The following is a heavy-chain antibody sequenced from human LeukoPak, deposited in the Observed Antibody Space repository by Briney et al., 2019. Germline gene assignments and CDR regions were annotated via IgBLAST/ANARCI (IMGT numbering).Heavy chain of an antibody. CDR1: GFTFDDYA. Sequence: PGGSLRLSCAASGFTFDDYAMRWVRQAPGKGLEWVSLISGDGGSTYYADSVKGRFTISRDNSKNSLYLQMNSLRTEDTALYHCAKDRGWYDYWGQGTLVTVSS. J-gene: IGHJ4*02. D-gene: IGHD6-19*01. CDR2: ISGDGGST. CDR3: AKDRGWYDY. V-gene: IGHV3-43*02.